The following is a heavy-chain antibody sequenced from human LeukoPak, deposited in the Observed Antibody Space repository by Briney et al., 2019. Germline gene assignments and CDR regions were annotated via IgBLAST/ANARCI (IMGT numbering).Heavy chain of an antibody. Sequence: SETMSPTSAVDGGSFSGYYWSWIRQPAEKRLEWIGRIYNDGGTNYNPSLKSRLTMSVDTSKNQFSLKWSCVTAADTAVYYCARGGIAVGGSDYWGQGTLVTVSS. D-gene: IGHD6-19*01. CDR2: IYNDGGT. CDR1: GGSFSGYY. CDR3: ARGGIAVGGSDY. V-gene: IGHV4-59*10. J-gene: IGHJ4*02.